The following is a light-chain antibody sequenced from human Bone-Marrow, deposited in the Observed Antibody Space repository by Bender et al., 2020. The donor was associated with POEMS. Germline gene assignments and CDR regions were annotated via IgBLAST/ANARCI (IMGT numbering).Light chain of an antibody. J-gene: IGLJ2*01. V-gene: IGLV3-1*01. CDR1: KLGEEY. CDR3: QSWGSNTAV. Sequence: ITCSGEKLGEEYACWYQQKPGQSTVVVIYQDTKRPSGIPERFSGSTSGNTASLTISGTQTMDEADYYCQSWGSNTAVFGGGTKLTVL. CDR2: QDT.